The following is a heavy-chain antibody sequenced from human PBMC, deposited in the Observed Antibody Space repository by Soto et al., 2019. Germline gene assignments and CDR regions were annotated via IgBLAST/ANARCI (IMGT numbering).Heavy chain of an antibody. J-gene: IGHJ6*03. CDR2: ISSSSSYI. Sequence: GGSLRLSCAASGFTFSSYSMNWVRQAPGKGLEWVSSISSSSSYIYYADSVKGRFTISRDNAKNSLYLQMNSLRAEDTAVYYCARIGGPRYFDWSSYYYYYMDVWGKGTTVTVSS. V-gene: IGHV3-21*01. D-gene: IGHD3-9*01. CDR3: ARIGGPRYFDWSSYYYYYMDV. CDR1: GFTFSSYS.